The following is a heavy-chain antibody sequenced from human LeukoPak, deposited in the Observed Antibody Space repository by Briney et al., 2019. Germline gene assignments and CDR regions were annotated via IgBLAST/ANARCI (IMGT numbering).Heavy chain of an antibody. Sequence: QTGGSLRLSCAASGFTFNTYGMSWVRQAPGKGLVWVSRINSDGSSTSYADSVKGRFTISRDNAKNTLYLQMNSLRAEDTAVYYCARDSGGYSGYDYFDYWGQGTLVTVSS. J-gene: IGHJ4*02. CDR1: GFTFNTYG. CDR2: INSDGSST. D-gene: IGHD5-12*01. V-gene: IGHV3-74*01. CDR3: ARDSGGYSGYDYFDY.